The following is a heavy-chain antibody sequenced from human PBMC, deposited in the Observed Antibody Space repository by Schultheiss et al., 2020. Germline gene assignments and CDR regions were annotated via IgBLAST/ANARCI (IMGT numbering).Heavy chain of an antibody. D-gene: IGHD3-10*01. J-gene: IGHJ6*02. CDR3: ARGAQTMVRGVIISYYYYGMDV. V-gene: IGHV4-38-2*01. CDR2: IYHSGST. CDR1: GYSISSGYY. Sequence: SETLSLTCAVSGYSISSGYYWGWIRQPPGKGLEWIGNIYHSGSTYYNPSLKRRVTVSVDTSKNQFSLKLSSVTAADTAVYYCARGAQTMVRGVIISYYYYGMDVWGQGTTVTVSS.